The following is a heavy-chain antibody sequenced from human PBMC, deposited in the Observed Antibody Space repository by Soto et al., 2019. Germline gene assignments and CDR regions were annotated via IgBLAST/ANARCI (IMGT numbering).Heavy chain of an antibody. CDR3: ARGIQEGFDP. Sequence: QVSLQESGPGLVKPSQTLSLTCVVSGDSITNGDYYWSWIRQPPGKDLEWIAYTYYNGITHYNPSLKRRVTLSLDPSKNHFSLKMTSVTGADTAVYSCARGIQEGFDPWGQGTLVTVSS. D-gene: IGHD5-18*01. CDR1: GDSITNGDYY. V-gene: IGHV4-30-4*01. CDR2: TYYNGIT. J-gene: IGHJ5*02.